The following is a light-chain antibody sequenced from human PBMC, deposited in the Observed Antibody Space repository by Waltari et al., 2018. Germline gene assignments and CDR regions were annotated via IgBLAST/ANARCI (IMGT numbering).Light chain of an antibody. CDR2: KDS. V-gene: IGLV3-25*03. CDR3: QSADSSGTYWL. J-gene: IGLJ3*02. CDR1: ALPKQY. Sequence: SYELTQPPSVSVSPGQTARVTCSGDALPKQYAYWYQQKPGQAPLLVIYKDSERHSGIPERFSGSSSGTTVTLTISGVKAEDEADYYCQSADSSGTYWLFGGGTTLTVL.